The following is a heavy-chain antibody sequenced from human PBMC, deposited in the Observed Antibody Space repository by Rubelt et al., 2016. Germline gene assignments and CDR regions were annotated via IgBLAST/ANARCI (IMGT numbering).Heavy chain of an antibody. V-gene: IGHV3-66*01. CDR1: GFTFSSYS. CDR2: IYSGGST. CDR3: ARGIAAAGPDY. D-gene: IGHD6-13*01. J-gene: IGHJ4*02. Sequence: EVQLVESGGGLVKPGGSLRLSCAASGFTFSSYSMNWVRQAPGKGLEWVSVIYSGGSTYYADSVKGRFTISRDNAKNTLYLQMNSLRAEDTAVYYCARGIAAAGPDYWGQGTLVTVSS.